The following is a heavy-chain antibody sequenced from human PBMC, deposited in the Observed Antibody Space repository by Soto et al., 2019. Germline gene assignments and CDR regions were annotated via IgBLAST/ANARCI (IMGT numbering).Heavy chain of an antibody. V-gene: IGHV3-33*01. J-gene: IGHJ4*02. CDR3: ARDLGDIVVVVAATGLDY. CDR2: IWYDGSNK. Sequence: GGSLRLSCAASGFTFSSYGMHWVRQAPGKGLEWVAVIWYDGSNKYYADSVKGRLTISRDNSKNTLYLQMNSLRAEDTAVYYCARDLGDIVVVVAATGLDYWGQGTLVTVSS. D-gene: IGHD2-15*01. CDR1: GFTFSSYG.